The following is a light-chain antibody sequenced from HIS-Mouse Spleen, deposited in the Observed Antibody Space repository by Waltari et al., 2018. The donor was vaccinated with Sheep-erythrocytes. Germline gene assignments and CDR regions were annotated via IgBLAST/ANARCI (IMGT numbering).Light chain of an antibody. CDR2: DVS. CDR1: SSDVGGYNY. J-gene: IGLJ2*01. V-gene: IGLV2-11*01. Sequence: QSALTQPRSVSGSPGQSVPISCTGTSSDVGGYNYVPWSQQHPGKAPKLMIYDVSKRPSGVPDRFSGSKSGNTASLTISGLQAEDEADYYCCSYAGSYTLVFGGGTKLTVL. CDR3: CSYAGSYTLV.